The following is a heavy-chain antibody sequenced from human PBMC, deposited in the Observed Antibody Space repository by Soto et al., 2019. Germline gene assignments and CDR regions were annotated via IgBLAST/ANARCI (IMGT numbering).Heavy chain of an antibody. V-gene: IGHV4-39*01. CDR1: GGSISSSNYY. D-gene: IGHD1-26*01. CDR2: IYYSGST. Sequence: QLQLQESGPGLVKPSETLSLTCTVSGGSISSSNYYWGWIRQPPGKGLEWIGSIYYSGSTYYNPSRQSRVPISVDTSKNQFSLKLGSVTAADTAVYYCATQEVGGSYVYTFDPWGQGTLVTVSS. CDR3: ATQEVGGSYVYTFDP. J-gene: IGHJ5*02.